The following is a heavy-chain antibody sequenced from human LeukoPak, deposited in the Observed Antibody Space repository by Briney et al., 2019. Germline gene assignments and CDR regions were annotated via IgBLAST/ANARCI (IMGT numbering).Heavy chain of an antibody. CDR2: ISYDGSNK. J-gene: IGHJ4*02. CDR3: AKVSVSGGHFDY. CDR1: GFTFSSYG. Sequence: PGGSLRLSCAASGFTFSSYGMHWVRQAPGKGLEWVAVISYDGSNKYHADSVKGRFTISRDNSKNTLYLQMNSLRAEDTAVYYCAKVSVSGGHFDYWGQGTLVTVSS. D-gene: IGHD2-15*01. V-gene: IGHV3-30*18.